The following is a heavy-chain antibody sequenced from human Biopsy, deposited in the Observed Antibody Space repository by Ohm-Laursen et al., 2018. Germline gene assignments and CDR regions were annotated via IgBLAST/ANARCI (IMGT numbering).Heavy chain of an antibody. J-gene: IGHJ5*02. V-gene: IGHV4-39*01. Sequence: SETLSLTCTVSGGPVSSNTNYWAWIRQPPGKGLEWIGSIFYSGIIYYNPSLKSRVIISVDTSNNQFSLNLNSVTAADTAVYYCARHPTGFWFDPWGQGTLVIVSS. CDR2: IFYSGII. CDR1: GGPVSSNTNY. CDR3: ARHPTGFWFDP.